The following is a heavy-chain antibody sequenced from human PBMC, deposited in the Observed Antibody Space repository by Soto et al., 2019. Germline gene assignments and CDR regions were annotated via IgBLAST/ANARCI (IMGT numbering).Heavy chain of an antibody. V-gene: IGHV1-46*01. CDR1: GYTFTSYY. J-gene: IGHJ4*02. Sequence: ASVKVSCKASGYTFTSYYMHWVRQAPGQGLEWMGIINPSGGSTSYAQKNQGRVTMTRDTSTSTVYMELSSLRSEDTAVYYCVREGYYYRRVDYWGQGTLVSVSS. CDR3: VREGYYYRRVDY. D-gene: IGHD3-22*01. CDR2: INPSGGST.